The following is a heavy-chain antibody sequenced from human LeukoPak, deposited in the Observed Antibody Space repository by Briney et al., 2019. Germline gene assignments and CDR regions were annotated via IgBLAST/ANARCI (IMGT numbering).Heavy chain of an antibody. D-gene: IGHD1-1*01. V-gene: IGHV3-7*01. J-gene: IGHJ4*02. Sequence: GGSLRLSCAVSGFTFSTEWMTWVRQAPGKGLEWVANIKPDGSDKYYVDYVKGRFTISRDNAKNSLYLQMNTLRAEDTAVYYCARGISLWNGDSWGQGTLVSVSS. CDR1: GFTFSTEW. CDR3: ARGISLWNGDS. CDR2: IKPDGSDK.